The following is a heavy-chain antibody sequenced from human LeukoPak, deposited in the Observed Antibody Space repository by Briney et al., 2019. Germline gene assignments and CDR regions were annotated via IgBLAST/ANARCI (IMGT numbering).Heavy chain of an antibody. Sequence: PGGSLRLSCAASGFTFSRYWMSWVRQAPGKGLEWVANIKQDGSEKYYVDSVKGRFTISRDNAKNSLYLQMNSLRAEDTAVYYCANLDFWSGYHLYYWGQGTLVTVSS. D-gene: IGHD3-3*01. V-gene: IGHV3-7*01. J-gene: IGHJ4*02. CDR1: GFTFSRYW. CDR3: ANLDFWSGYHLYY. CDR2: IKQDGSEK.